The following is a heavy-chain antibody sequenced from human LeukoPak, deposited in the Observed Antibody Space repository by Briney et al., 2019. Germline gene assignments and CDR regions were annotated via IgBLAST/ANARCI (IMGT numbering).Heavy chain of an antibody. CDR1: GGSISSSSYY. CDR2: IYYSGST. Sequence: SETLSLTCTVSGGSISSSSYYWGWIRQPPGKGLEWIGSIYYSGSTYYNPSLKSRVTISVDTSKNQFSLKLSSVTAADTAVYYCARESFAGTLMIPSDAFDIWGQGTMVTVSS. V-gene: IGHV4-39*07. J-gene: IGHJ3*02. CDR3: ARESFAGTLMIPSDAFDI. D-gene: IGHD3-16*01.